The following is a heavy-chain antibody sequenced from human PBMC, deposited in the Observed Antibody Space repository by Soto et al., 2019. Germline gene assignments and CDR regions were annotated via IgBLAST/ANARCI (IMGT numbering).Heavy chain of an antibody. J-gene: IGHJ5*02. CDR2: IWYDGSNK. CDR3: AREVAARLFALSWFDP. V-gene: IGHV3-33*01. D-gene: IGHD6-6*01. Sequence: PGGSLRLSCAASGFTFSSYGMHGVRQAPGKGLEWVAVIWYDGSNKYYADSVKGRFTISRDNSKNTRYLQMNSLRAEDTAVYYCAREVAARLFALSWFDPWGQGTLVTGSS. CDR1: GFTFSSYG.